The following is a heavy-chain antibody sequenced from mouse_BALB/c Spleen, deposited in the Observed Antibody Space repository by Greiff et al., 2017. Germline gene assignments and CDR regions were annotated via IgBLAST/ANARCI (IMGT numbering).Heavy chain of an antibody. CDR3: ARGYYYGSSYFDY. V-gene: IGHV1-87*01. CDR1: GYTFTSYW. Sequence: VQLQQSGAELARPGASVKLSCKASGYTFTSYWMQWVKQRPGQGLEWIGAIYPGDGDTRYTQKFKGKATLTADKSSSTAYMQLSSLASEDSAVYYCARGYYYGSSYFDYWGQGTTLTVSS. D-gene: IGHD1-1*01. J-gene: IGHJ2*01. CDR2: IYPGDGDT.